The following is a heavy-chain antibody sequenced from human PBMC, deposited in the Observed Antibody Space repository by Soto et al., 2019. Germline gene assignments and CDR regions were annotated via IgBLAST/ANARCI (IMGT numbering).Heavy chain of an antibody. CDR3: AKDPGGDTGVVADP. CDR2: ISYDGSNK. D-gene: IGHD2-15*01. CDR1: GFTFSSYG. J-gene: IGHJ5*02. V-gene: IGHV3-30*18. Sequence: PGGSRRLSCAASGFTFSSYGMHWVRQAPGKGLEWVAVISYDGSNKYYADSVKGRFTISRDNSKNTLYLQMNSLRAEDTAVYYCAKDPGGDTGVVADPWGQGTLVTVSS.